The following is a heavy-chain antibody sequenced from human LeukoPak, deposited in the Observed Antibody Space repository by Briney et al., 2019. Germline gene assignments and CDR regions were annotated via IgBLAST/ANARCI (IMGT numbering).Heavy chain of an antibody. CDR2: IYPEDSDT. Sequence: GESLKISCKVSGYSFSNYWIGWVRQMPGKGLEGMGIIYPEDSDTRYSPSFQGQVTVSADKSISTAYLQWSSLKASDTAMYYCARSFGGWSSFSYFDLWGRGTLVTVPS. J-gene: IGHJ2*01. V-gene: IGHV5-51*01. D-gene: IGHD3-10*01. CDR3: ARSFGGWSSFSYFDL. CDR1: GYSFSNYW.